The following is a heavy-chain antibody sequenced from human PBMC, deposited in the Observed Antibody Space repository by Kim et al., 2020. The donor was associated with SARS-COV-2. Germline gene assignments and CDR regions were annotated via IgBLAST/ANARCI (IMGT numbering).Heavy chain of an antibody. V-gene: IGHV5-10-1*01. J-gene: IGHJ5*02. D-gene: IGHD5-12*01. CDR2: IDPSDSYT. CDR1: GYSFTSYW. Sequence: GESLKISCKGSGYSFTSYWISWVRQMPGKGLEWMGRIDPSDSYTNYSPSFQGHVTISADKSISTAYLQWSSLKASDTAMYYCARWNSGYDYGHWFDPWGQGTLVTVSS. CDR3: ARWNSGYDYGHWFDP.